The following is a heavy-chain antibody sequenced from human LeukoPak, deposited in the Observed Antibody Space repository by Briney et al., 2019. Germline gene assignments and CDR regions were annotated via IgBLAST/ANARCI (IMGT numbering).Heavy chain of an antibody. CDR3: ARSYGSGTQSWYFDL. Sequence: SETLSLTCTVSSGSISSYFWSWIRQPPGKGLEWIGYSYYGGSTNYNPSLKSRVTISVDTSKNQFSLKLSSVTAADTAVYYCARSYGSGTQSWYFDLWGRGTLVTVSS. V-gene: IGHV4-59*08. D-gene: IGHD3-10*01. CDR1: SGSISSYF. CDR2: SYYGGST. J-gene: IGHJ2*01.